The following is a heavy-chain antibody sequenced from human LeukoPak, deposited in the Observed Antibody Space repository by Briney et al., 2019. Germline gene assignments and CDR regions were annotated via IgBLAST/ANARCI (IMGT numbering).Heavy chain of an antibody. Sequence: ASVKVSCKASGYTFTGYYIHWVRQAPGQGLEWMGWIKPNSGGTNYAQKFQGRVTMTRDTSISTAYMELSRLRSDDTAVYYCARNCDQLELRSYYYYMDVWGKGTTVTVSS. CDR3: ARNCDQLELRSYYYYMDV. CDR2: IKPNSGGT. J-gene: IGHJ6*03. V-gene: IGHV1-2*02. D-gene: IGHD1-7*01. CDR1: GYTFTGYY.